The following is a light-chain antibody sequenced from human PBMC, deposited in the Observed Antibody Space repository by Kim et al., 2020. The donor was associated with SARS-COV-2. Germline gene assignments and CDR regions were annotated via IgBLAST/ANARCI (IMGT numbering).Light chain of an antibody. CDR2: DES. J-gene: IGKJ5*01. CDR1: QSVSSY. Sequence: EIVLTQSPATLSLSPGERATLSCRASQSVSSYLAWYQQKPGQAPRLLIVDESNRATGIPARFSGSGSGTDFTLSISSLEPEDSAVYYCQQRSYWPPFTFGQGTRLAIK. CDR3: QQRSYWPPFT. V-gene: IGKV3-11*01.